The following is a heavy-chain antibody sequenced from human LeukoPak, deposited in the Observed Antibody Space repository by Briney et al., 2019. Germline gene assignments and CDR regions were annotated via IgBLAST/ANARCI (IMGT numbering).Heavy chain of an antibody. CDR1: GYTLTELS. V-gene: IGHV1-24*01. CDR2: FDPEDGEA. J-gene: IGHJ5*02. CDR3: ARDYYYGSGRRENWFDP. D-gene: IGHD3-10*01. Sequence: GASVKVSCKVSGYTLTELSMHWVRQAPGKGLEWMGGFDPEDGEAIYAQKFQGRVTMTEDTSTDTAYMELSSLRSDDTAVYYCARDYYYGSGRRENWFDPWGQGTLVTVSS.